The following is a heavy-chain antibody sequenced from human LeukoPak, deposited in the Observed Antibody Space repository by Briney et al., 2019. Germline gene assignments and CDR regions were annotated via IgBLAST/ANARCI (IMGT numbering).Heavy chain of an antibody. V-gene: IGHV1-8*02. J-gene: IGHJ4*02. Sequence: ASVKVSCKASGYTFTSYDINWVRQATGQGLEWMGWMNPNSGNTGYAQKFQGRVTMTRDTSISTAYMELSRLRSDDTAVYYCARTSLKYYDILTGYYYWGQGTLVTVSS. CDR1: GYTFTSYD. D-gene: IGHD3-9*01. CDR3: ARTSLKYYDILTGYYY. CDR2: MNPNSGNT.